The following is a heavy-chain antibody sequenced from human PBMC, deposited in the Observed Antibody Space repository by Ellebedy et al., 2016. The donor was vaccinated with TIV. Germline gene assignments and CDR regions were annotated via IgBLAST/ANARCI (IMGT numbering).Heavy chain of an antibody. J-gene: IGHJ3*02. CDR3: ARDLYNWNLTPGYAFDI. Sequence: PGGSLRLSCAASGFTFSSYGMHWVRQAPGKGLEWVAVIWYDGSNKYYADSVKGRFTISRDNSKNTLYLQMNSLRAEDTAVYYCARDLYNWNLTPGYAFDIWGQGTMVTVSS. CDR2: IWYDGSNK. V-gene: IGHV3-33*08. D-gene: IGHD1-20*01. CDR1: GFTFSSYG.